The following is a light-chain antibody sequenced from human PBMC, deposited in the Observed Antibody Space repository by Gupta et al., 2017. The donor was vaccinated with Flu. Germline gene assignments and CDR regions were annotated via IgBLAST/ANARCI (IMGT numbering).Light chain of an antibody. J-gene: IGKJ2*01. CDR1: GTVDPH. CDR3: QQSVSPPLT. V-gene: IGKV1-39*01. Sequence: IQLTQSPLSLSASVGDRVSITCRASGTVDPHLSWYQQRPGKAPKLLVDGVSSLHVQTGVSSRCSGRGSGAVCTLTITNVQPEDAATYYCQQSVSPPLTFGHGTTLQIK. CDR2: GVS.